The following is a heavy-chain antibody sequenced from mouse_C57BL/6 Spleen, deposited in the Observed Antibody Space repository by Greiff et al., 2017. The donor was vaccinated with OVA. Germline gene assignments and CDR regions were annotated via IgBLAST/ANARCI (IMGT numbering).Heavy chain of an antibody. CDR3: ARSGSSPMDY. CDR1: GYAFTNYL. D-gene: IGHD1-1*01. J-gene: IGHJ4*01. CDR2: INPGSGGT. Sequence: QVQLQQSGAELVRPGPSVKVSCKASGYAFTNYLIEWVKQRPGQGLEWIGVINPGSGGTNYNEKFKGKATLTADKSSSTAYMQLSSLTSEDSAVYFCARSGSSPMDYWGQGTSVTVSS. V-gene: IGHV1-54*01.